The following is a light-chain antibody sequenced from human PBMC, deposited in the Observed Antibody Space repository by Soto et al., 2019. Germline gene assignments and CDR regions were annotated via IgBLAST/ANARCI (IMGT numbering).Light chain of an antibody. V-gene: IGKV3-20*01. CDR2: GAS. CDR1: QSVSSSN. Sequence: DIVLTQSPDTLSLSPGERATLSCRASQSVSSSNFAWYQQKPAQAPRLLIYGASRRAPGIPERFSGSGSGTDFTLTISRLEPEDFAVYYCQQYLTSPKPFGQGTKVEIK. J-gene: IGKJ1*01. CDR3: QQYLTSPKP.